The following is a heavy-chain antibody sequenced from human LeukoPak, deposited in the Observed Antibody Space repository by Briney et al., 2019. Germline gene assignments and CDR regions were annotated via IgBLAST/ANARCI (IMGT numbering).Heavy chain of an antibody. CDR1: GFTFSSYA. D-gene: IGHD2-2*01. V-gene: IGHV3-23*01. CDR2: ISYSGGST. CDR3: ESTRARFDY. J-gene: IGHJ4*02. Sequence: PGGSLRLSCAASGFTFSSYAMSWVRQAPGKGLEWVSGISYSGGSTYYADSVKGRFTISRDNSKNTLYLQMNSLRAEDTAVYYCESTRARFDYWGQGTLVTVSS.